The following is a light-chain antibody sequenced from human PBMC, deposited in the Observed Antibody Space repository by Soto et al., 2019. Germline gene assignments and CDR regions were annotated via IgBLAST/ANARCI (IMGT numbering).Light chain of an antibody. CDR1: QSITIG. J-gene: IGKJ1*01. CDR3: QQYNSFSWT. Sequence: DIQMTQSPSTLSASVGDSVTITCRASQSITIGLAWYQQKPGKAPKLLIYDASSLEGGVPSRFSGSGSGTEFTLTISGLQPDDFATYYCQQYNSFSWTFGQGTKVDIK. V-gene: IGKV1-5*01. CDR2: DAS.